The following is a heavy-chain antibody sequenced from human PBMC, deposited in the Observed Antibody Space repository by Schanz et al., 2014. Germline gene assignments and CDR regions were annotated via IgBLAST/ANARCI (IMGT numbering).Heavy chain of an antibody. CDR2: INSVGSNT. CDR3: AKAADWPVTRFDP. J-gene: IGHJ5*02. CDR1: GFTFSSHC. D-gene: IGHD3-9*01. V-gene: IGHV3-74*01. Sequence: EVQLVQSGGGLAQPGGSLRLSCAASGFTFSSHCMHWVRQDPGKGLVWVARINSVGSNTDYADSVTGRFTISRDNAKNTLYLQMSSLRADDTAVYYCAKAADWPVTRFDPWGQGTLVTVSS.